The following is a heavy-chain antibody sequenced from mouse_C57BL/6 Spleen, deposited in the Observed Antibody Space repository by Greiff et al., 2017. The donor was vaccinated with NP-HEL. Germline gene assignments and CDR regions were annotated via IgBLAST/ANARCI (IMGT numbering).Heavy chain of an antibody. D-gene: IGHD1-1*01. V-gene: IGHV1-64*01. CDR3: ARWVTYYGSSYGYFDV. CDR2: IHPNSGST. J-gene: IGHJ1*03. Sequence: QVQLQQPGAELVKPGASVKLSCKASGYTFTSYWMHWVKQRPGQGLEWIGMIHPNSGSTNYNEKLKSKATLTVDKSSSTAYMQLSSLTSEDSAVYYCARWVTYYGSSYGYFDVWGTGTTVTVSS. CDR1: GYTFTSYW.